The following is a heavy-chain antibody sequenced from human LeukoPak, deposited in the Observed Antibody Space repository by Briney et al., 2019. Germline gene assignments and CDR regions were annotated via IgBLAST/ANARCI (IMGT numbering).Heavy chain of an antibody. V-gene: IGHV3-7*01. CDR1: GFTFSDYL. CDR3: ATDRKVGTWDPRFNY. Sequence: PGGSLGLSCSASGFTFSDYLMMWVRQAPGKGLEWVGNIRQDDSEKNYVDSVKGRFTISRDNAKSSLYLQMNSLRAEDTAIYYCATDRKVGTWDPRFNYWGQGTLVTVSS. CDR2: IRQDDSEK. D-gene: IGHD4-23*01. J-gene: IGHJ4*02.